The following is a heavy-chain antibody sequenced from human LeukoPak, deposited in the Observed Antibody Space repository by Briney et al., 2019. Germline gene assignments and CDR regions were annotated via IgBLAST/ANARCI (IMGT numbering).Heavy chain of an antibody. D-gene: IGHD6-19*01. CDR2: ISSSGSTI. Sequence: GGSLRLSCAASGFTFSSYSMNWVRHAPGKGLEWVSYISSSGSTIYYADSVKGRFTISRDNAKNSLYLQMNSLRAEDTAVYYCAREDGTVAGTDYYGMDVWGQGTTVTVSS. J-gene: IGHJ6*02. CDR3: AREDGTVAGTDYYGMDV. V-gene: IGHV3-48*04. CDR1: GFTFSSYS.